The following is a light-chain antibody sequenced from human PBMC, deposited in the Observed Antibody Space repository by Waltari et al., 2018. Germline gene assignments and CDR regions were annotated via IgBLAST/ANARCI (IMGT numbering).Light chain of an antibody. Sequence: QSALTQPASVSGSPGPSLTISCTGPSSHVGGYNYAPWYQQHPGKAPKLIIYDVSNRPSGVSNRFSGSKSGNTASLTISGLRAEDEADYYCSSYISSSTLELFGGGTSLTVL. V-gene: IGLV2-14*03. CDR2: DVS. J-gene: IGLJ2*01. CDR3: SSYISSSTLEL. CDR1: SSHVGGYNY.